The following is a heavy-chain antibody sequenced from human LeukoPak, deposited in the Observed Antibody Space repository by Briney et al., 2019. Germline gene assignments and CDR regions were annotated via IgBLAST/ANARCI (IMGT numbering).Heavy chain of an antibody. CDR2: INPSGGST. Sequence: ASVKVSCKASGYTFTSYYMHWVRQAPGQGLEWMGIINPSGGSTSYAQKFQGRATMTRDTSTSTVYMELSSLRSEDTAVYYCARDWYGDYVFDYWGQGTLVTVSS. J-gene: IGHJ4*02. CDR1: GYTFTSYY. CDR3: ARDWYGDYVFDY. D-gene: IGHD4-17*01. V-gene: IGHV1-46*01.